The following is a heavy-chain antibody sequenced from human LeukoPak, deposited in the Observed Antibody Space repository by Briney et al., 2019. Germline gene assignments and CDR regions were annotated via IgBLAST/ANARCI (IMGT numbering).Heavy chain of an antibody. J-gene: IGHJ5*02. D-gene: IGHD6-6*01. CDR2: IRGSGGST. Sequence: GGSLRLSCAASGFTFSNYAMSWVRQAPGKGLEWVSAIRGSGGSTYYADSVKGRFTISRDNSKNTLYLQMNSLRAEDTAVYYCAKGIAARLSWFDPWGQGTLVTVSS. CDR3: AKGIAARLSWFDP. CDR1: GFTFSNYA. V-gene: IGHV3-23*01.